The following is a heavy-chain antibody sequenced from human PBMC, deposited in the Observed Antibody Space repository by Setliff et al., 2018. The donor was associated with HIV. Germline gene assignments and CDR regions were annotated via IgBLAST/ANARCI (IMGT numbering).Heavy chain of an antibody. CDR3: ATEHYHWDEGRLDY. V-gene: IGHV3-21*01. J-gene: IGHJ4*02. D-gene: IGHD1-1*01. CDR1: GFSFSSYS. CDR2: ISSSSKYI. Sequence: PGGSLRLSCAASGFSFSSYSMHWVRQAPGKGLEWVSFISSSSKYIYYADSVKGRFTLSRDNAKNSLYLQMNSLRDEDTAVYYCATEHYHWDEGRLDYWGQGTLVTVSS.